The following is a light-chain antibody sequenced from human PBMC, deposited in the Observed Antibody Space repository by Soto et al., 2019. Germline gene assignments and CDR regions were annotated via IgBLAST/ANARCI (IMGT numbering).Light chain of an antibody. V-gene: IGLV1-40*01. CDR1: SSNIGAGYE. J-gene: IGLJ1*01. CDR3: QSYDSSLSVLYV. CDR2: GNT. Sequence: QSALTQPPSVSGAPGQRVTISCTGSSSNIGAGYEVHWFQQLPGTAPKLLTYGNTNRPSGVPDRFSGSKSDTSASLAITGLQPEDEADYYCQSYDSSLSVLYVFGTGTKVTVL.